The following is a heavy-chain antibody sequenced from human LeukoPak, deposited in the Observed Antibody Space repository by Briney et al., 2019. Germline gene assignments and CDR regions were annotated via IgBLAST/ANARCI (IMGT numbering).Heavy chain of an antibody. V-gene: IGHV1-46*01. Sequence: GASVKVSCKASGDTFTSYYMHCVRQAPGQGLEWVGIINPSGGSTSYAQKFQGRVTMTRDTSISTAYMELSRLGFDDTAVYYCARGGMITERLRVWLDPWGQGTLVTVSS. CDR1: GDTFTSYY. CDR3: ARGGMITERLRVWLDP. J-gene: IGHJ5*02. D-gene: IGHD1-20*01. CDR2: INPSGGST.